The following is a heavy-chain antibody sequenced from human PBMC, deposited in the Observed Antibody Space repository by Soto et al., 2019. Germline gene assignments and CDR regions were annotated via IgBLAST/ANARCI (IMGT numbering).Heavy chain of an antibody. J-gene: IGHJ4*02. D-gene: IGHD1-26*01. CDR3: ARDRWGEGATY. CDR1: GGTFSSYA. CDR2: IIPIFGTA. V-gene: IGHV1-69*13. Sequence: SVKVSCKXSGGTFSSYAISWVRQAPGQGLEWMGGIIPIFGTANYAQKFQGRVTITADESTSTAYMELSSLRSEDTAVYYCARDRWGEGATYWGQGTLVIVSS.